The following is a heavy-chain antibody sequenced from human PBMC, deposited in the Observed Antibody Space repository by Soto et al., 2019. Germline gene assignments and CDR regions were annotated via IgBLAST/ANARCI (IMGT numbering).Heavy chain of an antibody. CDR1: GGTFSSYA. CDR3: ARATTPYDFWTGYFDY. CDR2: IIPMYSTA. J-gene: IGHJ4*02. Sequence: SVKVFCKASGGTFSSYAISWVRQAPGQGLEWMGGIIPMYSTANYAQNFQGRVTTTADESTNTVYMELGSLRSEDTAVYYCARATTPYDFWTGYFDYWGQGTLVTVSS. V-gene: IGHV1-69*13. D-gene: IGHD3-3*01.